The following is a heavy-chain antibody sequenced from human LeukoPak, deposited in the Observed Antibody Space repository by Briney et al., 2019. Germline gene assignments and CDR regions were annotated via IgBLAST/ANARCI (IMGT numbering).Heavy chain of an antibody. J-gene: IGHJ6*02. CDR3: ARGEALRQNYGMDV. CDR2: IYFRGST. V-gene: IGHV4-59*01. CDR1: GGSINGYY. Sequence: SETLSLICTVSGGSINGYYWSWIRQPPGKGLEWIGYIYFRGSTDYNPSLKSRVTISVDTSKNQFFLKLTSVTAADTAVYYCARGEALRQNYGMDVWGQGTTVTVSS.